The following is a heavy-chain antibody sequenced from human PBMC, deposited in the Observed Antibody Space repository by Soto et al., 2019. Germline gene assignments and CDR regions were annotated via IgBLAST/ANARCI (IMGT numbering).Heavy chain of an antibody. Sequence: PSETLSLTCTVSGGSINSGGYSWTWIRQPPGKGLEWIGFVYHSGTTYYNPSLKSRVTISLDTSNSEFSLKLNSVSAADTAVYYCARQGIGVATAYFDYWGQGRLVTVSS. J-gene: IGHJ4*02. CDR1: GGSINSGGYS. CDR3: ARQGIGVATAYFDY. V-gene: IGHV4-30-2*03. CDR2: VYHSGTT. D-gene: IGHD5-18*01.